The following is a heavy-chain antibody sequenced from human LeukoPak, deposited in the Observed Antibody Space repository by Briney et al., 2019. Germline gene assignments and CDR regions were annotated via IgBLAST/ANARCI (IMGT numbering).Heavy chain of an antibody. V-gene: IGHV3-30*02. Sequence: GGSLRLSCAASGFTFSSYWMTWVRQAPGKGLEWVAFIRYDGSNKYYADSVKGRFTISRDNSKNTLYLQMNSLRAEDTAVYYCALWAYYGSGPPVDYWGQGTLVTVSS. CDR1: GFTFSSYW. J-gene: IGHJ4*02. CDR2: IRYDGSNK. CDR3: ALWAYYGSGPPVDY. D-gene: IGHD3-10*01.